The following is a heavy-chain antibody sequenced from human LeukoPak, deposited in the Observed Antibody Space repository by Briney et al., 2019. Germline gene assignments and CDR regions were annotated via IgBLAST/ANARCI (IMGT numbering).Heavy chain of an antibody. V-gene: IGHV3-21*01. CDR1: GFTFSSYS. Sequence: GGSLRLSCVASGFTFSSYSMNWVRQAPGKGLEWVSSISSSSSYIYYADSVKGRFTISRDNAKNSLYLQMNSLRAEDTAVYYCARDVYYYDSSGYEIWGQGTLVTVSS. D-gene: IGHD3-22*01. CDR3: ARDVYYYDSSGYEI. J-gene: IGHJ4*02. CDR2: ISSSSSYI.